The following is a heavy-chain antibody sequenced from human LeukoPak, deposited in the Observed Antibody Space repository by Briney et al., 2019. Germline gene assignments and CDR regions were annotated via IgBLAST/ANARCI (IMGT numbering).Heavy chain of an antibody. V-gene: IGHV4-34*01. CDR1: GGSISSYY. D-gene: IGHD2/OR15-2a*01. CDR3: ARDRGSSTLGFYYYGMDV. Sequence: SETLSLTCTVSGGSISSYYWSWIRQPPGKGLEWIGEINHSGSTNYNPSLKSRVTISVDTSKNQFSLKLSSVTAADTAVYYCARDRGSSTLGFYYYGMDVWGQGTTVTVSS. CDR2: INHSGST. J-gene: IGHJ6*02.